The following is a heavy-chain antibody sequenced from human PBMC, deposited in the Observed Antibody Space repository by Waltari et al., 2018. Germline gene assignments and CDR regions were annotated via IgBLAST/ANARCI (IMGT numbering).Heavy chain of an antibody. V-gene: IGHV3-23*01. CDR3: AKVLRSTPSYGMDF. J-gene: IGHJ6*02. Sequence: EVQLLESGGGLVQPGGSLRLSCAASGFTFSSYAMSWVRQAPGKVLGWVSVFSGIAGTTYYADCVRGRVTISRDNSKNTLLLQRNSLGAEDTALYYCAKVLRSTPSYGMDFWGQGTTVTVSS. CDR2: FSGIAGTT. D-gene: IGHD3-16*01. CDR1: GFTFSSYA.